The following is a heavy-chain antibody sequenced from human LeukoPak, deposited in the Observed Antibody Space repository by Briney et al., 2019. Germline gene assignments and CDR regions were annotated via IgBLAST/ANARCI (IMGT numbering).Heavy chain of an antibody. Sequence: PSETLSLTCTVSGGSISSSSAYWGWIRQPPGKGLEWIGSIYYGKNTYYNPSLKSRVTISADTSKNQFSLTLDSVSATDTAVYYCASPRGFSYGYFDYWGQGTLVTVSS. V-gene: IGHV4-39*01. CDR1: GGSISSSSAY. CDR2: IYYGKNT. CDR3: ASPRGFSYGYFDY. D-gene: IGHD5-18*01. J-gene: IGHJ4*02.